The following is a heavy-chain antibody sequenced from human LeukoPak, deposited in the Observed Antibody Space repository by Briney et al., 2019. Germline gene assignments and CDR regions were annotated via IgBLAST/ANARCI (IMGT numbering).Heavy chain of an antibody. J-gene: IGHJ3*02. CDR3: ASGRDFDWYDAFDI. D-gene: IGHD3-9*01. CDR1: GYTFTGYY. CDR2: MNPNSGNT. V-gene: IGHV1-8*02. Sequence: ASVKVSCKASGYTFTGYYMHWVRQATGQGLEWMGWMNPNSGNTGYAQKFQGRVTMTRDMSTSTVYMELSSLRSEDTAVYYCASGRDFDWYDAFDIWGQGTMVAVSS.